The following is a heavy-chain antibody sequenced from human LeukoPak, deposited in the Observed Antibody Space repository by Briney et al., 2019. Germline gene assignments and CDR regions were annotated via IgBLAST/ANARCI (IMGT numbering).Heavy chain of an antibody. J-gene: IGHJ5*02. D-gene: IGHD3-3*01. CDR1: GGSISSGYW. CDR2: IIDSGST. Sequence: PSGTLSLTCAVSGGSISSGYWWSWVRQPPMKGLEWIGEIIDSGSTNYNPSLKGRISISLDKTKNQFSLKLSSVTAADTAVYYCARDTSGRFDPWGQGTLVTVSS. V-gene: IGHV4-4*02. CDR3: ARDTSGRFDP.